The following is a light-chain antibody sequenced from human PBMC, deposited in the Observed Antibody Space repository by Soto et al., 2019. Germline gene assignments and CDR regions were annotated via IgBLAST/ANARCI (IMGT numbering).Light chain of an antibody. CDR3: QQYGGSPPYT. J-gene: IGKJ2*01. CDR2: GAS. V-gene: IGKV3-20*01. CDR1: QSVGSMY. Sequence: EIVLTQSPGTLSLSPGERATRSCMASQSVGSMYIAWYQQKPGKATRLLLYGASSRATGIPDRFSGGGSGTDFTLTISRLEPDDLAVYYCQQYGGSPPYTFGQWTKLDIK.